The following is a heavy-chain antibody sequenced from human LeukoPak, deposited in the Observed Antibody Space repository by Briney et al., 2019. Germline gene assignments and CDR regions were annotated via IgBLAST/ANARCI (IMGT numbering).Heavy chain of an antibody. J-gene: IGHJ4*02. CDR3: ASQYSGSYLDYFDY. CDR2: ISGSGGST. Sequence: GGSLRLSCAASGFTFSSYAMSWVRQAPGKGLEWVSAISGSGGSTYYADSVKGRFTIPRDNSKNTLYLQMNSLRAEDTAVYYCASQYSGSYLDYFDYWGQGTLVTVSS. V-gene: IGHV3-23*01. D-gene: IGHD1-26*01. CDR1: GFTFSSYA.